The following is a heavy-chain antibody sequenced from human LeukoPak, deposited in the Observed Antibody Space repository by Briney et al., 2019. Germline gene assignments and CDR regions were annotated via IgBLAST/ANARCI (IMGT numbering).Heavy chain of an antibody. V-gene: IGHV3-23*01. CDR3: ARSYDSSGRNSYSYYYMDV. CDR1: GFTFSNYG. Sequence: GGTLRLSCAASGFTFSNYGMSWVRQASGKGLEWVSAISGSGGSTYYADSVKGRFTVSRDNSKNTLYLQMNSLRAEDTAVFYCARSYDSSGRNSYSYYYMDVWGKGTTVTVSS. D-gene: IGHD3-22*01. CDR2: ISGSGGST. J-gene: IGHJ6*03.